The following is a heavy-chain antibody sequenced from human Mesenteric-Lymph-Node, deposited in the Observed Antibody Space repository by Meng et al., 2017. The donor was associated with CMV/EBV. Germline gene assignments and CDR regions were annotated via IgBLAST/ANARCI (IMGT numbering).Heavy chain of an antibody. J-gene: IGHJ6*02. Sequence: GSLRLSCTVSGGSFSSSSYYWGWIRQPPGKGLEWIGSIYYSGSTNYNPCLKSRVTISVGTSKNQFTLKLSSVTAADTAVYYCARLCSTSCNSYCYGMDVWGQGTTVTVSS. CDR3: ARLCSTSCNSYCYGMDV. CDR1: GGSFSSSSYY. CDR2: IYYSGST. V-gene: IGHV4-39*01. D-gene: IGHD2-2*01.